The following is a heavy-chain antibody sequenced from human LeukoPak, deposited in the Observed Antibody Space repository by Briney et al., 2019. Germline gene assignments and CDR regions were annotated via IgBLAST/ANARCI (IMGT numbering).Heavy chain of an antibody. J-gene: IGHJ6*02. CDR2: IWYDGSNK. CDR3: ARDLVVVTAIRPIGMDV. V-gene: IGHV3-33*01. Sequence: GGSLRLSCAASGFTFSSYGMHWVRQAPGKGLEWVAVIWYDGSNKYYADSMKGRFTISRDNSKNTLYLQMNSLRAEDTAVYYCARDLVVVTAIRPIGMDVWGQGITVTVSS. CDR1: GFTFSSYG. D-gene: IGHD2-21*02.